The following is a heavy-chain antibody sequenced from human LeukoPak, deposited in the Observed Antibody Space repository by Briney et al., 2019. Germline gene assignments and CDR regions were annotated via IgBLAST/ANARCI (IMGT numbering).Heavy chain of an antibody. CDR3: ARLLGPYCSSTSCYEYFDY. CDR2: IYPGDSDT. D-gene: IGHD2-2*01. J-gene: IGHJ4*02. Sequence: GESLKISCKGSGYSFTSYWICWVRQMPGKGLEWMGIIYPGDSDTRYSPSFQGQVTISADKSISTAYLQWSSLKASDTAMYYCARLLGPYCSSTSCYEYFDYWGQGTLVTVSS. CDR1: GYSFTSYW. V-gene: IGHV5-51*01.